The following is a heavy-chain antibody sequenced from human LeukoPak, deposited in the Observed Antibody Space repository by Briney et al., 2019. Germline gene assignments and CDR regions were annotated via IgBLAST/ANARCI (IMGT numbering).Heavy chain of an antibody. CDR2: ISSSSTYI. V-gene: IGHV3-21*01. CDR1: GFTFSTYS. Sequence: GGSLRLSCAASGFTFSTYSMNWVRQAPGKGLEWVSSISSSSTYIYYADSVRGRVTISRDNAKNSLYLQMNSLRAEDTAVYYCARGYYDTLTGPDYWGQGTLSPSP. J-gene: IGHJ4*02. D-gene: IGHD3-9*01. CDR3: ARGYYDTLTGPDY.